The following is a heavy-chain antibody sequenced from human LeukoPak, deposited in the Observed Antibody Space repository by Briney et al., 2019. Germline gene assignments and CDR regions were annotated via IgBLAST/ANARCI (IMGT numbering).Heavy chain of an antibody. CDR3: ARGYQRPDY. J-gene: IGHJ4*02. D-gene: IGHD2-2*01. Sequence: GGSRRLSSAASGFTFSTYTMNWVRQAPGKGLEWVSSISSSSSKIYYANSVKGRFTISRDNAMKSVYLQMNSLRVEDTAVYYCARGYQRPDYWGQGTLITVYS. CDR2: ISSSSSKI. CDR1: GFTFSTYT. V-gene: IGHV3-21*01.